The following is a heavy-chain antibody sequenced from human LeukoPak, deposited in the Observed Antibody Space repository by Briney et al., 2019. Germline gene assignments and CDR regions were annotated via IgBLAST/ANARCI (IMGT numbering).Heavy chain of an antibody. Sequence: SETLSLTCAVYGGSFSGYYWSWIRQPPGKGLEWIGEINHSGSTNYNPSLKSRVTISVDTSKNQFSLRLRSVTAADTAIYFCARDATGLGNYFASWGQGTLVTVSS. CDR3: ARDATGLGNYFAS. J-gene: IGHJ4*02. CDR1: GGSFSGYY. V-gene: IGHV4-34*01. D-gene: IGHD3-16*01. CDR2: INHSGST.